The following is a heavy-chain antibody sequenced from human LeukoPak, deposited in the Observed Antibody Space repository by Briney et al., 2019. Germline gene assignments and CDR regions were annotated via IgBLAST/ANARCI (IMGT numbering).Heavy chain of an antibody. CDR1: GFIFSDYY. CDR3: ARTVGGYGENFDY. Sequence: GGSLRLSCAASGFIFSDYYMSWIRQAPGKGLEWDSYISSTSSTINYADSVKGRFTISRDNAKNSLYLQMNSLRAEDTAVYYCARTVGGYGENFDYWGQGTLVAVSS. D-gene: IGHD4-17*01. CDR2: ISSTSSTI. J-gene: IGHJ4*02. V-gene: IGHV3-11*01.